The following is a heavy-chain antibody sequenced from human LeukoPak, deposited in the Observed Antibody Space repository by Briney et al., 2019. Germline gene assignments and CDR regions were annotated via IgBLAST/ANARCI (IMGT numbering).Heavy chain of an antibody. CDR1: GYTFTGYY. V-gene: IGHV1-2*02. J-gene: IGHJ5*02. CDR2: INPNSGGT. D-gene: IGHD3-10*01. Sequence: ASVKVSCKASGYTFTGYYMHWVRQAPGQGLEWMGWINPNSGGTNHAQKFQGRVTMTRDTSISTAYMELSRLRSDDTAVYYCARISVRSYLPGNWFDPWGQGTLVTVSS. CDR3: ARISVRSYLPGNWFDP.